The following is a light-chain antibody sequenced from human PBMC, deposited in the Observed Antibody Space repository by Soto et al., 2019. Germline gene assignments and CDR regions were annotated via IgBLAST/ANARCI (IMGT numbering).Light chain of an antibody. CDR1: SSDVGGYDY. Sequence: QSALTQPRSVSGPPGQSVTISCTGTSSDVGGYDYVSWYQQHPGKAPKLMIFDVNKRPSGVPDRFSGSKSGNTASLTISGLQAEDEADYSCFSYAGSRVFGGGTKLTVL. J-gene: IGLJ2*01. CDR2: DVN. V-gene: IGLV2-11*01. CDR3: FSYAGSRV.